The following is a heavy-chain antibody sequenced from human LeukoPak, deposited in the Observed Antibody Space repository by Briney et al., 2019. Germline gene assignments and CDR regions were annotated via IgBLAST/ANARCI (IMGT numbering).Heavy chain of an antibody. CDR3: ARDRRAEGIDY. Sequence: PGGSLRLSCAASGFTFTSFGMSWVRPAPGKGLEWVSTISGSGGSTYYADSVKGRFTISRDNAKNSLYLQMNSLRAEDTAVYYCARDRRAEGIDYWGQGTLVTVSS. D-gene: IGHD3-10*01. V-gene: IGHV3-23*01. CDR1: GFTFTSFG. J-gene: IGHJ4*02. CDR2: ISGSGGST.